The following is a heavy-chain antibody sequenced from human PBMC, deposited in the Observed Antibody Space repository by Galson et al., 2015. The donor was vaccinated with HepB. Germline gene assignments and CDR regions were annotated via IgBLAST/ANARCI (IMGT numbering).Heavy chain of an antibody. CDR3: ARAAVPAALGRYFDY. CDR1: GGTFSSYA. Sequence: SCKASGGTFSSYAISWVRQAPGQGLEWMGGIIPIFGTANYAQKFQGRVTITADKSTSTAYMELSSLRSEDTAVYYCARAAVPAALGRYFDYWGQGTLVTVSS. J-gene: IGHJ4*02. V-gene: IGHV1-69*06. D-gene: IGHD2-2*01. CDR2: IIPIFGTA.